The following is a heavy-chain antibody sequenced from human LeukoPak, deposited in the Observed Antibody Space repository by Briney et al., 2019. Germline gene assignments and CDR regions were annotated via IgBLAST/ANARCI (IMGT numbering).Heavy chain of an antibody. J-gene: IGHJ6*03. CDR2: IYTSGST. Sequence: PSQTLSLTCTVSGGSISSGSYYWSCIRQPAGKGLEWIGRIYTSGSTNYNPSLKSRVTISVDTSKNQFSLKLSSVTAADTAVYYCARDRDIAVAGTGYYYYYMDVWGKGTTVTVSS. D-gene: IGHD6-19*01. CDR1: GGSISSGSYY. CDR3: ARDRDIAVAGTGYYYYYMDV. V-gene: IGHV4-61*02.